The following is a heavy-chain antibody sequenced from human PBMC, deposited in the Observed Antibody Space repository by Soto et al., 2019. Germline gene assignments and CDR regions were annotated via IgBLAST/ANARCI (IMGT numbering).Heavy chain of an antibody. D-gene: IGHD3-22*01. CDR2: ISYDGSNK. Sequence: QVQLVESGGGVVQPGRSLRLSCAASGFTFSSYGMHWVRQAPGKGLEWVAVISYDGSNKYYADSVKGRFTISRDNSKNTLYLQMNSLRAEDTAVYYCAKDRPYYYDSSGYPAYWGQGTLVTVSS. J-gene: IGHJ4*01. CDR1: GFTFSSYG. CDR3: AKDRPYYYDSSGYPAY. V-gene: IGHV3-30*18.